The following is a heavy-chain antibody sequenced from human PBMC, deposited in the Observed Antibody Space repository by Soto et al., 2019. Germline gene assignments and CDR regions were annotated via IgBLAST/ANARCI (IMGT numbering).Heavy chain of an antibody. CDR3: ARGLSPTTVTSHYYYYYGMDV. D-gene: IGHD4-17*01. Sequence: ASVKVSCKASGGTFSSYAISWVRQAPGQGLEWMGGIIPIFGTANYAQKFQGRVTITADESTSTAYMELSSLRSEDTAVYYCARGLSPTTVTSHYYYYYGMDVWGQGTTVTVSS. V-gene: IGHV1-69*13. CDR1: GGTFSSYA. CDR2: IIPIFGTA. J-gene: IGHJ6*02.